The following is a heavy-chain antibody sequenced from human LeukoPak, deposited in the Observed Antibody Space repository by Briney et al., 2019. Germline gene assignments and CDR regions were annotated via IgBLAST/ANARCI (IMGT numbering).Heavy chain of an antibody. V-gene: IGHV3-66*01. J-gene: IGHJ4*02. Sequence: GLSLRLSCAASGFTVSTNYMTWVRQAPGKGLEWYSVIYSGGTTFYADSVKGRFTISRDSSKNTLYLEMNSLRAEDTAVYYCARDFPSLGASDYWGQGTLVTASP. CDR1: GFTVSTNY. CDR3: ARDFPSLGASDY. D-gene: IGHD4/OR15-4a*01. CDR2: IYSGGTT.